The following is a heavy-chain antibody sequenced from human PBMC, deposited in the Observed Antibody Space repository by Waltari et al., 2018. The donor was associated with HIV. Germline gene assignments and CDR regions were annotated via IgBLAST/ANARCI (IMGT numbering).Heavy chain of an antibody. CDR2: IYPHTDRV. V-gene: IGHV5-51*03. Sequence: EVRLVQSGAQVKRPGDFLKISCKTSGYTFTSYWVGGVGQTAGKGLEWIGVIYPHTDRVQYIPSFHGRGGISVDWSSRTTYLEWRSLTELDTGIYFCARRPDYGGDWFDSWGQGTVVNV. D-gene: IGHD3-10*01. CDR3: ARRPDYGGDWFDS. J-gene: IGHJ5*01. CDR1: GYTFTSYW.